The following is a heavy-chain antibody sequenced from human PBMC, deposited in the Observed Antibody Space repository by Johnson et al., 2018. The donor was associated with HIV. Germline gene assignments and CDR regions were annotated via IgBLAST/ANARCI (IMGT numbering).Heavy chain of an antibody. CDR3: AKDKAVVTALYDAFDI. Sequence: QVQLVESGGGVVRPGGSLRLSCATSGFTFSSYAMHWVRQAPGKGLAWVAVISYDGSNKYYADSVKGRFTISRDKSKNTLSLQMNSLRVEDTAVYYCAKDKAVVTALYDAFDIWGQGTVVTVSS. V-gene: IGHV3-30*14. CDR2: ISYDGSNK. D-gene: IGHD2-21*02. J-gene: IGHJ3*02. CDR1: GFTFSSYA.